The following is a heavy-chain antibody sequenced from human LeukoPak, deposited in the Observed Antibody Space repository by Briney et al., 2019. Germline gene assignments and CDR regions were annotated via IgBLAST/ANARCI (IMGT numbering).Heavy chain of an antibody. J-gene: IGHJ3*02. D-gene: IGHD1-14*01. CDR3: VTIITGSHSDSFDI. CDR2: IYPVDSDT. Sequence: GESLKISCKGSGYYFTSNWIGWVRQMPGKGLEWMGIIYPVDSDTRYSPSFQGQVTISADKSISTAYLQWSSLQASDTAVYYCVTIITGSHSDSFDIWAQATIATVS. V-gene: IGHV5-51*01. CDR1: GYYFTSNW.